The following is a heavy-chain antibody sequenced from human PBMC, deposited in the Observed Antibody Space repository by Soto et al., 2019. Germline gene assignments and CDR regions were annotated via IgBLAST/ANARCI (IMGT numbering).Heavy chain of an antibody. Sequence: GGSLRLSCAASGFTFSSYAMSWVRQAPGKGLEWVATIKQDGSEKYYVDSVKGRFTISRDNAKNSLFLQMNYLRAEDTAVYYCASRYLEYCTSATCSAPYDYWGQGTLVTVSS. V-gene: IGHV3-7*05. D-gene: IGHD2-2*01. CDR1: GFTFSSYA. CDR3: ASRYLEYCTSATCSAPYDY. J-gene: IGHJ4*02. CDR2: IKQDGSEK.